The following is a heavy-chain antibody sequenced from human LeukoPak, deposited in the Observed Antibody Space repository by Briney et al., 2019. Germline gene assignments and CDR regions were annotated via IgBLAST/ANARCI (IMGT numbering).Heavy chain of an antibody. CDR3: ARQLYYYDSSGYFDY. D-gene: IGHD3-22*01. CDR1: GGSSSSTNYY. Sequence: SETLSLTCTVSGGSSSSTNYYWGWIRQPPGKGLEWIGSIYYSGSTYYNPSLKSRVSISVNTSKHQFYLKLSSVTAADSAVYYCARQLYYYDSSGYFDYWGQGTLVTVSS. J-gene: IGHJ4*02. V-gene: IGHV4-39*01. CDR2: IYYSGST.